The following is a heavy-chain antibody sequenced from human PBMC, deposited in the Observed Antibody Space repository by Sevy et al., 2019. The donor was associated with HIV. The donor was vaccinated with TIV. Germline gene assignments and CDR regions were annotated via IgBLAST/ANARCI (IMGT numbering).Heavy chain of an antibody. CDR2: LKSDVYGGTV. D-gene: IGHD6-13*01. CDR3: SRWKAAQSIFDY. Sequence: GGCLRLSCTASGFTFGDYCMSWVRQAPGKGLEWVAFLKSDVYGGTVDHAASVRGRLVISRDDSKTIAYLQMNDLKTEDTGVYYCSRWKAAQSIFDYWGQGALVTVSS. V-gene: IGHV3-49*04. J-gene: IGHJ4*02. CDR1: GFTFGDYC.